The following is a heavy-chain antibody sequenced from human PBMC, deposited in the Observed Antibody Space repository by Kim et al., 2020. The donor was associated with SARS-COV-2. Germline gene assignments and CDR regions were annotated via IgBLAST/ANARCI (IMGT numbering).Heavy chain of an antibody. V-gene: IGHV4-39*01. D-gene: IGHD6-19*01. J-gene: IGHJ4*02. CDR3: ARSGFGSGWTFDY. CDR2: IYYSGST. CDR1: GGSISSSSYY. Sequence: SETLSLTCTVSGGSISSSSYYWGWIRQPPGKGLEWIGSIYYSGSTYYNPSLKSRVTISVDTSKNQFSLKLSSVTAADTAVYYCARSGFGSGWTFDYWGQGTLVTVSS.